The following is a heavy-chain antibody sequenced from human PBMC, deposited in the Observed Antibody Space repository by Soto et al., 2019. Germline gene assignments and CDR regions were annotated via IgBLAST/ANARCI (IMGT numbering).Heavy chain of an antibody. V-gene: IGHV3-66*01. CDR1: GFTVSSHY. J-gene: IGHJ4*02. CDR3: AGPDCSGGSCSVL. D-gene: IGHD2-15*01. CDR2: IYSGGST. Sequence: GGSLRLSCAASGFTVSSHYMSWVRQAPGKGLEWVSVIYSGGSTYYADSVKGRFTISRDNSKNTLYLQMNSLRAEDTAVYYCAGPDCSGGSCSVLWGQGTLVTVSS.